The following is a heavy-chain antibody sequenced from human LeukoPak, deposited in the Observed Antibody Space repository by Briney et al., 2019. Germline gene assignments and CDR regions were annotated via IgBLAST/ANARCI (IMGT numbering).Heavy chain of an antibody. Sequence: SETLSLTCAVYGGSFSGYYWSWIRQPPGKGLEWIGEINHSGSTNYNPSLKSRVTISVDTSKNQFSLKLSSVTAADTAVYYCARRKITFGGVIVYYFDYWGQGTLVIVSS. V-gene: IGHV4-34*01. CDR1: GGSFSGYY. CDR3: ARRKITFGGVIVYYFDY. CDR2: INHSGST. D-gene: IGHD3-16*02. J-gene: IGHJ4*02.